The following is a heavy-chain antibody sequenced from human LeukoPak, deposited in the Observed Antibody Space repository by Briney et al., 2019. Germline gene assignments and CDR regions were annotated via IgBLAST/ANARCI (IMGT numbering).Heavy chain of an antibody. D-gene: IGHD5-12*01. J-gene: IGHJ4*02. V-gene: IGHV3-21*01. Sequence: PGGSLRLSCAASGFTFSSYNMNWVRQAPGKGLEWVSSISSSSSYIYYADSVKGRFTISRDNAKNSLYLQMNSLRAEDTAVYYCARDKAPYSGYDSYGALDYWGQGTLVTVSS. CDR2: ISSSSSYI. CDR3: ARDKAPYSGYDSYGALDY. CDR1: GFTFSSYN.